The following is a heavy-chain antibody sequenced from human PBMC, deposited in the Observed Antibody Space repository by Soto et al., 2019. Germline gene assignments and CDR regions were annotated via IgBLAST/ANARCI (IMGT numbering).Heavy chain of an antibody. CDR2: IYYSGST. CDR1: GGSISSGGYY. CDR3: ARSSWYHFDY. D-gene: IGHD6-13*01. Sequence: QVQLQESGPGLVKPSQTLSLTCTVSGGSISSGGYYWSWIRQQPGKGLEWIGYIYYSGSTYYNPSLKSRLTTSIDTSKNQFFLKLSSVTAADTAVYYCARSSWYHFDYWGQGTLVTVSS. V-gene: IGHV4-31*03. J-gene: IGHJ4*02.